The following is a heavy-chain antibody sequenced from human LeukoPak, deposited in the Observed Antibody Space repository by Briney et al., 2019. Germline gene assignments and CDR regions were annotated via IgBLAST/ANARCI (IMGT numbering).Heavy chain of an antibody. D-gene: IGHD3-16*01. Sequence: SGPTLVNPTEALTLTCTVSGFSLSTARMGESWIRQPPGKALEWLAHIFSNGEKSYSTSLKSRLTISQDTSKSQVVLTMTNMDPVDTATYYCARGVVDYDYVWGSPYYFDYWGQGTLVTVSS. CDR2: IFSNGEK. CDR3: ARGVVDYDYVWGSPYYFDY. V-gene: IGHV2-26*01. CDR1: GFSLSTARMG. J-gene: IGHJ4*02.